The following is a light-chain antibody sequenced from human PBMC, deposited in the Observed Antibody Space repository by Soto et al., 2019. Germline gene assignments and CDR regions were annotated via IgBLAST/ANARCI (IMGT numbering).Light chain of an antibody. CDR3: AAWDDSLSGWV. Sequence: QSVLTQPPSASGTPGQRVTISCSGGSSNIGTNHVYWYQHLPGTAPKLLIYRPTLRPSGVPDRFSASKSGTSASLAISGLRSDDEADYYCAAWDDSLSGWVFGGGTKLTVL. V-gene: IGLV1-47*01. CDR1: SSNIGTNH. CDR2: RPT. J-gene: IGLJ3*02.